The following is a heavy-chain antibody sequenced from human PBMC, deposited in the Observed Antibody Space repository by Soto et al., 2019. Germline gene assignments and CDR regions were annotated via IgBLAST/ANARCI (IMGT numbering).Heavy chain of an antibody. CDR3: ASIPSGGHLWFGELFYGRDAFDI. CDR1: GFTFSSYA. J-gene: IGHJ3*02. D-gene: IGHD3-10*01. Sequence: GGSLRLSCAASGFTFSSYAMHWVRQAPGKGLEWVAVISYDGSNKYYADSVKGRFTISRDNSKNTLYLQMNSLRAEDTAVYYCASIPSGGHLWFGELFYGRDAFDIWGQGTMVTVSS. CDR2: ISYDGSNK. V-gene: IGHV3-30-3*01.